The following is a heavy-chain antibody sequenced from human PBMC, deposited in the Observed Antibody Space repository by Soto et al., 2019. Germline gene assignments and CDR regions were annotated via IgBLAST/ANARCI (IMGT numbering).Heavy chain of an antibody. V-gene: IGHV3-48*03. CDR3: ARGCSSTSCSPWFDP. D-gene: IGHD2-2*01. J-gene: IGHJ5*02. CDR1: GFTFSSYA. Sequence: GGSLRLSCAASGFTFSSYAMSWVRQAPGKGPEWVSGTSSSGSNTYYADSVKGRFTISRDNAKNSLYLQMNSLRAEDTAVYYCARGCSSTSCSPWFDPWGQGTLVTVSS. CDR2: TSSSGSNT.